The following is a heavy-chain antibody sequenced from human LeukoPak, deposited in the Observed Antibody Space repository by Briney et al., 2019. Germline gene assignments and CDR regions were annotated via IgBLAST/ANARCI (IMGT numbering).Heavy chain of an antibody. Sequence: SETLSLTCTVSGGSISNYYWSWIRQTPGKGLEWIGYIYYSGSTNYNPSLKSRVTISVDTSKNQFSLKLSSVTAADTALYYCARDLKQQLVLGAFDIWGQGTMVTVSS. CDR2: IYYSGST. CDR1: GGSISNYY. J-gene: IGHJ3*02. V-gene: IGHV4-59*01. D-gene: IGHD6-13*01. CDR3: ARDLKQQLVLGAFDI.